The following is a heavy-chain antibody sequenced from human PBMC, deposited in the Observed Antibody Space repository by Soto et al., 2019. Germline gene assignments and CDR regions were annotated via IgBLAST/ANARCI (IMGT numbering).Heavy chain of an antibody. J-gene: IGHJ3*02. CDR1: GFSLSTNGAG. D-gene: IGHD4-4*01. CDR2: IYWDDDK. V-gene: IGHV2-5*02. CDR3: AHRLRGNYVFDI. Sequence: QITLKESGPTLVKPTQTLTLTCTFSGFSLSTNGAGVGWIRQPPGKALEWLALIYWDDDKRYSPSLKSRVTIAKDTSKNQVDLTMSNSDPVDTATYYCAHRLRGNYVFDIWVQGTMVTVSS.